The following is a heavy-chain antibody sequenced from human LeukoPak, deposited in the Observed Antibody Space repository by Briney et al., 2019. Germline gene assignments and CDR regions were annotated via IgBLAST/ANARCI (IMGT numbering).Heavy chain of an antibody. CDR2: INPNSGGT. D-gene: IGHD6-19*01. Sequence: ASVKVSCKASGYTFTGYYMHWVRQAPGQGLEWMGWINPNSGGTNYAQKFQGRVTMTRDTSISTAYMELSRLRSDDTAVYYCARFSVSYSSGWYRFDYWGQGTLVTVSS. CDR1: GYTFTGYY. V-gene: IGHV1-2*02. CDR3: ARFSVSYSSGWYRFDY. J-gene: IGHJ4*02.